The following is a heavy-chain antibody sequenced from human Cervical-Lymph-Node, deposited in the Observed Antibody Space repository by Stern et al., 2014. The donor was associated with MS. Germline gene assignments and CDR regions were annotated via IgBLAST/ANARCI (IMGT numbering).Heavy chain of an antibody. D-gene: IGHD4-17*01. J-gene: IGHJ5*01. V-gene: IGHV1-8*01. CDR1: GYTFTNYD. CDR2: MKPNTGNT. Sequence: QVQLVQSGAEMKKPGASVKVSCKASGYTFTNYDINWVRQATGQGLEWMGWMKPNTGNTCYAQKFQVRVTMTRVPSITTAYMELSSLTSEDTAVYYCARADYGDYDSWGQGTLVTVSS. CDR3: ARADYGDYDS.